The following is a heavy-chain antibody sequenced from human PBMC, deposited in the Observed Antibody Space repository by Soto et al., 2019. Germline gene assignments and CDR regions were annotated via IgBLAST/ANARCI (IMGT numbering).Heavy chain of an antibody. CDR2: ISAYNGNT. V-gene: IGHV1-18*04. CDR3: ARDYDFWSGYLTFDP. CDR1: GYTFTSYG. J-gene: IGHJ5*02. Sequence: ASVKVSCKASGYTFTSYGISWVRQAPGQGLEWMGWISAYNGNTNYAQKLQGRVTMTTDTSTSTAYMELRSLRSDDTAVYYCARDYDFWSGYLTFDPWGRGTLVTVSS. D-gene: IGHD3-3*01.